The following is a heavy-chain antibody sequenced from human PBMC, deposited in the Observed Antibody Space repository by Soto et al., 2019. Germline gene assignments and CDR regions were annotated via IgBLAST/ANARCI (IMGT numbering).Heavy chain of an antibody. Sequence: PEGSLRLSCAASGFPFSGYSMNWLRQVPGKGLQWVSSINKHSDYINYADSVNGRFTISRDSAKNSLYLQMNSLRVEDADVYYCARGVWGDGHSDFDFWDPGTLVTVSS. V-gene: IGHV3-21*01. CDR1: GFPFSGYS. J-gene: IGHJ4*02. D-gene: IGHD2-8*01. CDR3: ARGVWGDGHSDFDF. CDR2: INKHSDYI.